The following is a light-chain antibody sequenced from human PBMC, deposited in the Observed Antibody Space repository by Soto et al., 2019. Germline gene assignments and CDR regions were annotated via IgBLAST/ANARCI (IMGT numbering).Light chain of an antibody. J-gene: IGKJ4*01. CDR1: QGIRSR. CDR2: TAS. Sequence: DIQMTQSPSSVSASVGDRVTITCRASQGIRSRLAWYQQKPGRAPKLLISTASTLQSGVPSRFSGSGSGTDFTLNIRSLQPEDFASYYCQQADSFPLTFGGGTRVES. V-gene: IGKV1-12*01. CDR3: QQADSFPLT.